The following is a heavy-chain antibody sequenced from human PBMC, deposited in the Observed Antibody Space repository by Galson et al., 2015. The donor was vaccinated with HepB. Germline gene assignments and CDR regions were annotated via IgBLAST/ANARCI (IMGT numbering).Heavy chain of an antibody. V-gene: IGHV1-2*06. CDR2: INPNSGIA. CDR3: ARASLFWNNRESDAFDV. CDR1: GFTFSDFY. Sequence: SVKVSCKASGFTFSDFYIQWVRQSPGQGLQWMGRINPNSGIAVYAASFQGRVAMTADTSISTAYMELTWLKFDDTALYYCARASLFWNNRESDAFDVWDPGTMVTVSS. J-gene: IGHJ3*01. D-gene: IGHD3-3*01.